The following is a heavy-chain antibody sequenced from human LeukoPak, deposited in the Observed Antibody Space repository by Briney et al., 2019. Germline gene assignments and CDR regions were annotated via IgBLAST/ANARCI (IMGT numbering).Heavy chain of an antibody. D-gene: IGHD1-26*01. V-gene: IGHV3-48*01. J-gene: IGHJ5*02. CDR1: GFTFSIYT. Sequence: GGSLRLSCAASGFTFSIYTMNWVRQAPGKGLEWISYISTNSGTIWYADSVKGRFSISRDNAKNSLFLHMNSLRAEDTAVYYCVRDLTIVGVAQVHHWGQGTLVTVSS. CDR2: ISTNSGTI. CDR3: VRDLTIVGVAQVHH.